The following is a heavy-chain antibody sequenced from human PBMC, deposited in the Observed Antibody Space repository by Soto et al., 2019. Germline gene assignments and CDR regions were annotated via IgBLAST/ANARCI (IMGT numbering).Heavy chain of an antibody. CDR3: ARGRATMIVVVTRRNWFDP. CDR2: INHSGST. Sequence: PSEALSLTCAVSADSINISHWWSWIRQPPGKGLEWIGEINHSGSTNYNPSLESRVTISVDTSKNQFSLKLSSVTAADTAVYYCARGRATMIVVVTRRNWFDPWGQGTLVTVSS. CDR1: ADSINISHW. V-gene: IGHV4-4*02. D-gene: IGHD3-22*01. J-gene: IGHJ5*02.